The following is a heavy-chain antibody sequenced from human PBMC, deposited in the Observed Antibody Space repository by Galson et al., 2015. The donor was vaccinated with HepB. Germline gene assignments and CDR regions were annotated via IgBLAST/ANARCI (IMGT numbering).Heavy chain of an antibody. J-gene: IGHJ6*02. CDR2: VSGYDGSA. Sequence: SVKVSCKASGYDFDKYGLSWVRRAPGQGLEWMGWVSGYDGSANYSPKFQGRVTMTTQTSTGTAYLEMRSLRSDDTAVYYCARDSRLELQLNNYYSYGMDVWGQGTAVIVS. D-gene: IGHD1-7*01. CDR3: ARDSRLELQLNNYYSYGMDV. CDR1: GYDFDKYG. V-gene: IGHV1-18*01.